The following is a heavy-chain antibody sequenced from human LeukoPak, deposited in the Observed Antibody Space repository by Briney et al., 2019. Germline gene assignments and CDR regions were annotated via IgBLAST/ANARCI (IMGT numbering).Heavy chain of an antibody. V-gene: IGHV3-23*01. CDR1: GFPFSSYG. CDR3: AKDGAWLRFDD. J-gene: IGHJ4*02. Sequence: TGGSLRLSCAGSGFPFSSYGMNWVRQAPGKGLEWVSGISPGGGPTYYADSVKGRFTISRDDSKNTLYLQMNNLRAEDTAVYYSAKDGAWLRFDDWGQGILVTVSS. CDR2: ISPGGGPT. D-gene: IGHD5-12*01.